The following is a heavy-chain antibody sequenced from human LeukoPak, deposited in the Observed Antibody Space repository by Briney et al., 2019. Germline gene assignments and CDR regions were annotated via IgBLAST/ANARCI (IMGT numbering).Heavy chain of an antibody. CDR1: GFTLSNYW. CDR3: TTDDWARTVY. D-gene: IGHD3-9*01. CDR2: IKQDGSEK. J-gene: IGHJ4*02. V-gene: IGHV3-7*01. Sequence: GGSLRLSCVASGFTLSNYWMSWVRQPPGKGLVWVANIKQDGSEKYYVDSVKGRVTISRDNAKNSLYLQMNSLRAEDTAVYYCTTDDWARTVYWGQGTLVTVSS.